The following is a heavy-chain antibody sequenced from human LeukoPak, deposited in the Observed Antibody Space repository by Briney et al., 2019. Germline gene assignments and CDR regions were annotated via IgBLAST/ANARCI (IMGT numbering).Heavy chain of an antibody. CDR3: ASGSYYGSGSYYNI. CDR2: INHGGST. J-gene: IGHJ4*02. Sequence: PSETLSLTCTVSGASISSYYWSWIRQPPGKALEWIGYINHGGSTKYNPSLKSRVTISVDTSKNQFSLKLRSVTAADTAVYYCASGSYYGSGSYYNIWGQGTLVTVSS. V-gene: IGHV4-59*01. CDR1: GASISSYY. D-gene: IGHD3-10*01.